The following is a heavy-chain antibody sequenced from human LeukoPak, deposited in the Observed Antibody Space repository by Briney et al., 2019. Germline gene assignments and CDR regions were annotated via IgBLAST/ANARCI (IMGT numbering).Heavy chain of an antibody. Sequence: SETLSLTCAVYGGSFSGYYWSWIRQPPGKGLEWIGEINHSGSTNYNPSLKSRVTISVDTSKNQFSLKLSSVTAADTAVYYCARAGSWYVRYGMDVWGKGTTATVSS. J-gene: IGHJ6*04. CDR3: ARAGSWYVRYGMDV. CDR1: GGSFSGYY. D-gene: IGHD6-13*01. V-gene: IGHV4-34*01. CDR2: INHSGST.